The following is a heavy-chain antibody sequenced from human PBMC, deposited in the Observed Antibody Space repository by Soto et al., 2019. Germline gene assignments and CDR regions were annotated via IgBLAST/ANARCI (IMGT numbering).Heavy chain of an antibody. V-gene: IGHV1-69*06. D-gene: IGHD5-12*01. CDR1: GGTLSSYA. CDR2: IIPIFGTA. J-gene: IGHJ3*02. CDR3: AREDPVGMATMAAAFDI. Sequence: ASVKVSCKASGGTLSSYAISWVRQAPGQGLEWMGGIIPIFGTANYAQKFQGRVTITADKSTSTAYMELSSLRSEDTAVYYCAREDPVGMATMAAAFDIWGQGTMVTVSS.